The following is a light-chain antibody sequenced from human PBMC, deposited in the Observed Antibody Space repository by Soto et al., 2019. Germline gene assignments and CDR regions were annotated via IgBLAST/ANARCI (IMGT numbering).Light chain of an antibody. CDR3: QPYNSSPLT. CDR2: DTS. CDR1: QGIGDT. Sequence: EVVMTQSPATLSVSPGEGVTLSCRASQGIGDTLAWYQHKPGQTPRLLIYDTSTRATGVPARFSGSRSGPEFTLTISRQPADDFAFYYCQPYNSSPLTFGGGTKVESK. V-gene: IGKV3-15*01. J-gene: IGKJ4*01.